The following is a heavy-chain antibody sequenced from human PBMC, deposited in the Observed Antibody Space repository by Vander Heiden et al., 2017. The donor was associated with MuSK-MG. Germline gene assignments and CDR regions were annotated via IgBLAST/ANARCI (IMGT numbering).Heavy chain of an antibody. Sequence: QVQLVQSGAEVKKPGASVTVSCKASGYTFTNYGISWVRQAPGQGLEWMGWISAYNGNTNYAQKLQGRGTMSTDTSTSTAYMELRSLRSDDTAVYYCAKTAPNYGGKEFDFWGQGTLVTVSS. CDR2: ISAYNGNT. CDR1: GYTFTNYG. V-gene: IGHV1-18*01. D-gene: IGHD4-17*01. J-gene: IGHJ4*02. CDR3: AKTAPNYGGKEFDF.